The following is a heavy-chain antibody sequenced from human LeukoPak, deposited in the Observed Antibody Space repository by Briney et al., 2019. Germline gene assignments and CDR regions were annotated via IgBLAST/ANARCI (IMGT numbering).Heavy chain of an antibody. J-gene: IGHJ4*02. CDR1: GFTFSSYA. CDR2: ISYDGSNK. V-gene: IGHV3-30-3*01. Sequence: AGSLRLSCAASGFTFSSYAMHWVRPAPGKRLEWVAVISYDGSNKYYADSVKGRFTISRDNSKNTLYLQMNSLRAEDTAVYYCAREHADCSSTSCYPPYFDYWGQGTLVTVSS. D-gene: IGHD2-2*01. CDR3: AREHADCSSTSCYPPYFDY.